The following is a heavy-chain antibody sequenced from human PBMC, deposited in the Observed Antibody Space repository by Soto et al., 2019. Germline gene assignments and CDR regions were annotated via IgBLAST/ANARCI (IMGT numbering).Heavy chain of an antibody. D-gene: IGHD1-1*01. CDR1: GFSISRSA. CDR3: ARDLQAGTDNVNWFAP. V-gene: IGHV3-30*04. Sequence: QVQLVEWGGGEVQPGRSLRLSCAASGFSISRSAMHWVRQAPGKGLEWVAVIAYDGSNRWYANSAKGRFTISRDNSKNTVYLQMSSLRGEDTAVYYCARDLQAGTDNVNWFAPWGQGTLVTVSS. CDR2: IAYDGSNR. J-gene: IGHJ5*02.